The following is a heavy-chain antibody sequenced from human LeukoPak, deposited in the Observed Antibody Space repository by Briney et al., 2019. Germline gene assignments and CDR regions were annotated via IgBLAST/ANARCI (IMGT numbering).Heavy chain of an antibody. CDR1: GFIFSSYG. CDR2: IWYDGSNK. V-gene: IGHV3-33*01. J-gene: IGHJ6*02. Sequence: GGSLRLSCAASGFIFSSYGMHWVRQAPGKGLEWVAVIWYDGSNKYYADSVKGRFTISRDNSKNTLYLQMNSLRAGDTAVYYCARDRFVVVPAAIRGKHHGMDVWGQGTTVTVSS. D-gene: IGHD2-2*01. CDR3: ARDRFVVVPAAIRGKHHGMDV.